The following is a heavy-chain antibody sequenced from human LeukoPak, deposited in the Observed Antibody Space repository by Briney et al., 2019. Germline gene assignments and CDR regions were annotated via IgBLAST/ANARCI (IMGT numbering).Heavy chain of an antibody. V-gene: IGHV3-21*01. CDR2: ISSSSSYI. J-gene: IGHJ3*02. CDR3: ARDTAEDYDFWSGYYSAFDI. CDR1: GFTFSSYI. Sequence: GGSLRLSCAASGFTFSSYIMNWVRQAPGKGLEWVSSISSSSSYIYYADSVKGRFTISRDNPKNSLYLQMNSLRAEDTAVYYCARDTAEDYDFWSGYYSAFDIWGQGTMVTVSS. D-gene: IGHD3-3*01.